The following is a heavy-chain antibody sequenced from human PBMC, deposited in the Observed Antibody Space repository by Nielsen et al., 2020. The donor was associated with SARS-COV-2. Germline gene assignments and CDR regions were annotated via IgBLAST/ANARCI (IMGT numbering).Heavy chain of an antibody. J-gene: IGHJ4*02. CDR3: AKDSYGSGSYLDY. Sequence: GESLKISCTASGFTFGDYAMSWFRQAPGKGLEWVGFIRSKAYGGTTEYAASVKGRFTISRENAKNSLYLQMNSLRAEDTAVYYCAKDSYGSGSYLDYWGQGTLVTVSS. V-gene: IGHV3-49*03. CDR1: GFTFGDYA. D-gene: IGHD3-10*01. CDR2: IRSKAYGGTT.